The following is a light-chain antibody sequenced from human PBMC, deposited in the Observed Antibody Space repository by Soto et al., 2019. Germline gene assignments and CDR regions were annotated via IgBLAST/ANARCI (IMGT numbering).Light chain of an antibody. J-gene: IGKJ1*01. Sequence: DIVVTQSPLSLPVTPGEPASISCRSSQSLLHSNGYNYLDWYLQKPGQSPQLLIYLGSNRASGVPDRFSGSGSGTDFTLKISRVEAEDGGVYYCLQTVQAPWTFGQGTKVEIK. V-gene: IGKV2-28*01. CDR2: LGS. CDR3: LQTVQAPWT. CDR1: QSLLHSNGYNY.